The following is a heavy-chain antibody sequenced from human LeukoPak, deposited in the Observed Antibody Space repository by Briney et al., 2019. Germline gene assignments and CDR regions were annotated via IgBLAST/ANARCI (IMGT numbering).Heavy chain of an antibody. CDR2: ISSSGSTI. V-gene: IGHV3-11*01. CDR1: GFTFSDYY. CDR3: ARDFRSYYYDSSGYYYDY. J-gene: IGHJ4*02. Sequence: GGSLRLSCAASGFTFSDYYMSWIRQAPGKGLEWVSYISSSGSTIYYADSVKGRFTISRDNAKNSLYLQMNSLRAEDTAVYYCARDFRSYYYDSSGYYYDYWGQGTLVTVSS. D-gene: IGHD3-22*01.